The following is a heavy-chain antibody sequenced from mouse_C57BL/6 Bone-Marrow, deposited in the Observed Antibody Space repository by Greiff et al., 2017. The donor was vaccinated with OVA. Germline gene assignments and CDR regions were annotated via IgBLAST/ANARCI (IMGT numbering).Heavy chain of an antibody. Sequence: SGPGMVKPSQSLSLTCTVTGYSITSGYDWHWIRHFPGNKLEWMGYISYSGSTNYNPSLKSRISITHDTSKNHFFLKLNSVTTEDTATYYCARGRDGYYWYFDVWGTGTTVTVSS. D-gene: IGHD2-3*01. CDR3: ARGRDGYYWYFDV. CDR1: GYSITSGYD. CDR2: ISYSGST. J-gene: IGHJ1*03. V-gene: IGHV3-1*01.